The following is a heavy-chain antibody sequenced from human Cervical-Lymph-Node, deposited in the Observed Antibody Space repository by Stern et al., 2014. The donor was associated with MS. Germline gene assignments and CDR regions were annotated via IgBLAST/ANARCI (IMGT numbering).Heavy chain of an antibody. Sequence: EVQLVESGGGLIQPGGSLRLSCAASGFNVSSHYMSWVRQAPGKGLEWDSIIYSDESTYYADSVKGRFTISRDNSKHTLFLQMNSLRAEDTAVYYCATGGTWNSYYFDQWGQGTLVTVSS. V-gene: IGHV3-53*01. CDR3: ATGGTWNSYYFDQ. D-gene: IGHD1-7*01. J-gene: IGHJ4*02. CDR1: GFNVSSHY. CDR2: IYSDEST.